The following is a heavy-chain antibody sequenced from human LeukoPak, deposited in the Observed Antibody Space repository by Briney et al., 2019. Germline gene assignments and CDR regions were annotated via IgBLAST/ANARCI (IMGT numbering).Heavy chain of an antibody. Sequence: EASVKVSCKASGYTFTSYGISWVRQAPGQGLEWMGWISAYNGNTNYAQNLQGRVTMTTDTSTSTAYMELRSLRSDDTAVYYCARDFIGANYYYAKDVWGKGTTVTVSS. CDR1: GYTFTSYG. J-gene: IGHJ6*04. D-gene: IGHD4/OR15-4a*01. CDR3: ARDFIGANYYYAKDV. V-gene: IGHV1-18*04. CDR2: ISAYNGNT.